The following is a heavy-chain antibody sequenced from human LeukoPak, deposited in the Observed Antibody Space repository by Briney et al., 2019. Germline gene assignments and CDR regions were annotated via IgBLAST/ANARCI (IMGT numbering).Heavy chain of an antibody. CDR2: IYPGDSDT. Sequence: GESPKISCKGSGYSFTSYWIGWVRQMPGKGLEWMGIIYPGDSDTRYSPSFQGQVTISADKSISTAYLQWSSLKASDTAMYYCARQPSIQKRWFGELLSRYWFDPWGQGTLVTVSS. V-gene: IGHV5-51*01. CDR3: ARQPSIQKRWFGELLSRYWFDP. D-gene: IGHD3-10*01. CDR1: GYSFTSYW. J-gene: IGHJ5*02.